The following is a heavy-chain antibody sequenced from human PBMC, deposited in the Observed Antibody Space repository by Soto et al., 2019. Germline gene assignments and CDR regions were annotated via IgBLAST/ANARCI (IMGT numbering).Heavy chain of an antibody. D-gene: IGHD3-22*01. V-gene: IGHV1-18*01. CDR1: GYTFTSYG. CDR3: ATALTYYYDSSGSF. J-gene: IGHJ4*02. CDR2: ISAYNGNT. Sequence: QVQLVQSGAEVKKPGASVKVSCKASGYTFTSYGISWVRQAPGQGLEWMGWISAYNGNTNYAQKLQGRVTMTTDTSTSAAYMELRSLRSDATAVYYCATALTYYYDSSGSFWGQGTLVTVSS.